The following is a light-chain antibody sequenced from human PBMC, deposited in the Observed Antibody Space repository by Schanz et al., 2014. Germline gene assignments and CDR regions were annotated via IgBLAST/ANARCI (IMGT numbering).Light chain of an antibody. CDR1: RSDVGLYDY. V-gene: IGLV2-14*03. J-gene: IGLJ3*02. CDR3: SSYTTSSTLWV. Sequence: QSALTQPASVSGPPGQSITISCTGTRSDVGLYDYVSWYQQHPGKAPKLMIYDVSNRPSGVSDRFSGSKSDNTASLTISGLQAEDEVDYYCSSYTTSSTLWVFGGGTKVTVL. CDR2: DVS.